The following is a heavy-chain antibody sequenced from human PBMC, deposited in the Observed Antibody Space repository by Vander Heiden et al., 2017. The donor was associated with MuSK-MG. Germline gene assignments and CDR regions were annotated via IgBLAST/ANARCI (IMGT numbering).Heavy chain of an antibody. CDR3: AKADISGSSVYFDS. Sequence: EVHLVESGGGLVQPGGSLRLSCSASGFTFRLHTMTWVRQVPGKGLEWVSSISGSGANTYYADSVSGRFTISRDNSKNSLLLQMNSLRADDTAVYYCAKADISGSSVYFDSWGQGALVTVTS. V-gene: IGHV3-23*04. J-gene: IGHJ4*02. D-gene: IGHD3-22*01. CDR1: GFTFRLHT. CDR2: ISGSGANT.